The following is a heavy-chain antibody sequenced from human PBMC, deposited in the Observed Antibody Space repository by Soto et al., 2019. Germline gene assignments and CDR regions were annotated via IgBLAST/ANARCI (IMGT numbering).Heavy chain of an antibody. CDR2: ISYDGSNK. Sequence: VGSLRLSCAASGFTFSSYGMHWVRQAPGKGLEWVAVISYDGSNKYYADSVKGRFTISRDNSKNTLYLQMSSLRAEDTAVYYCAKDWEEGIVLMVYAIGGNAFDIWGQGTMVTVSS. J-gene: IGHJ3*02. D-gene: IGHD2-8*01. V-gene: IGHV3-30*18. CDR1: GFTFSSYG. CDR3: AKDWEEGIVLMVYAIGGNAFDI.